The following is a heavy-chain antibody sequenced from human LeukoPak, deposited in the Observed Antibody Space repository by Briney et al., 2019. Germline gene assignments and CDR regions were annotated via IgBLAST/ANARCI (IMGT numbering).Heavy chain of an antibody. CDR2: INPSGGST. J-gene: IGHJ6*03. V-gene: IGHV1-46*01. CDR3: ARDPSIAVAGTTDYYYMDV. Sequence: ASVKVSCKASGYTFTSYYMHWVRQAPGRGLEWMGIINPSGGSTSYAQKFQGRVTMTRDMSTSTVYMELSSLRSEDTAVYYCARDPSIAVAGTTDYYYMDVRGKGTTVTVSS. D-gene: IGHD6-19*01. CDR1: GYTFTSYY.